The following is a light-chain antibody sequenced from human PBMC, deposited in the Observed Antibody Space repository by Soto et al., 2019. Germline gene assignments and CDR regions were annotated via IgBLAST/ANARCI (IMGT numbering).Light chain of an antibody. CDR2: EGS. CDR1: SSDVGRYNH. V-gene: IGLV2-23*01. CDR3: CSYAGTSYV. J-gene: IGLJ1*01. Sequence: QTVVTQPASVSGSPGQSITISCTGTSSDVGRYNHVSWYQQHPRKAPKLMIYEGSKRPTGVSNRSSGSKSGNTASLTISVLQAEYEADYYCCSYAGTSYVFGPGTKLTVL.